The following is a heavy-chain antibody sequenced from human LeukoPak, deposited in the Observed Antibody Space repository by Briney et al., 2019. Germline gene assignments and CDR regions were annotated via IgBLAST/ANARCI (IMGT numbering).Heavy chain of an antibody. D-gene: IGHD5-24*01. CDR3: ARDFSLQLFDY. J-gene: IGHJ4*02. V-gene: IGHV3-33*01. Sequence: GGSLRLSCAASGFTFSSYGFHWVRQAPGKGLEWVAVIWSDGSYKYYADSVKGRFTISRDDSKNTLYLQMNSLRAEDTAVYYCARDFSLQLFDYWGQGTLGTVFS. CDR2: IWSDGSYK. CDR1: GFTFSSYG.